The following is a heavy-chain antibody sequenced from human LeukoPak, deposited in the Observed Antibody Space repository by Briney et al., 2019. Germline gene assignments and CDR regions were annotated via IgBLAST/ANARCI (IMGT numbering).Heavy chain of an antibody. V-gene: IGHV1-18*01. CDR3: ARGVYGDYDNWFDP. Sequence: ASVKISCKASGYTFTSYGITWVRQAPGQGLEWMGWTYNGNTNYAQQIQGRVTMTTDTTTNTAYMELRRLRSDDTAVYFCARGVYGDYDNWFDPWGQGTLVTVSS. J-gene: IGHJ5*02. CDR2: TYNGNT. D-gene: IGHD4-17*01. CDR1: GYTFTSYG.